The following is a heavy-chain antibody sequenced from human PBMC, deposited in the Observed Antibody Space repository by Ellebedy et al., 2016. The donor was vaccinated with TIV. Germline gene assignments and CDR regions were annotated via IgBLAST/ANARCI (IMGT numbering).Heavy chain of an antibody. Sequence: MPSETLSLTCGVSGGSIRGSVSYRGCIRQPPGKGLVWIGSLLHTGSPYYKPSLESRVTMSIDSSKNPFSLELRSVTAADTAVYYCARLEPAYYYAMDVWGQGTTVTVSS. CDR1: GGSIRGSVSY. V-gene: IGHV4-39*01. D-gene: IGHD1-26*01. CDR2: LLHTGSP. J-gene: IGHJ6*02. CDR3: ARLEPAYYYAMDV.